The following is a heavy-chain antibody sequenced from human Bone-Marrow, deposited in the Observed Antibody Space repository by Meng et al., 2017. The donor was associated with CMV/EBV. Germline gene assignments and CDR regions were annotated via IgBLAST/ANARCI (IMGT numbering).Heavy chain of an antibody. CDR3: TTDLGSDCSSTSCYTNYYCGMDV. CDR2: IKSKTDGGTT. J-gene: IGHJ6*02. CDR1: GFTFSNAW. V-gene: IGHV3-15*01. Sequence: GESLKISCAASGFTFSNAWMSWGRQAPGKGREWVGRIKSKTDGGTTDYAAPVKGRCTISRDESKNTLSLQMNSLKTEDTAVYYCTTDLGSDCSSTSCYTNYYCGMDVWGQGTTVTVSS. D-gene: IGHD2-2*02.